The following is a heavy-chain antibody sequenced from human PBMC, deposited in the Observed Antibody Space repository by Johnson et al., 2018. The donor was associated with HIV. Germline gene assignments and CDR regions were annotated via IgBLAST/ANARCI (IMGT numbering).Heavy chain of an antibody. J-gene: IGHJ3*02. CDR3: ARLPGRYCGGGCCVFDAFDI. D-gene: IGHD2-21*01. V-gene: IGHV3-33*01. Sequence: QVQLVESGGGVVQPGRSLRLSCAASGFTFSSYGMHWVRQAPGKGLEWVALIRYDGTNKYYADSVKGRFTISRDNSKNTLYLQMNSLRAEDTAVYYCARLPGRYCGGGCCVFDAFDIWGQGTMVTVSS. CDR1: GFTFSSYG. CDR2: IRYDGTNK.